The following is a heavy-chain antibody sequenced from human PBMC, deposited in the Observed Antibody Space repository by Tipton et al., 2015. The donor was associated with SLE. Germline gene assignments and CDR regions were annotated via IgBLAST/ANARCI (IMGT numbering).Heavy chain of an antibody. D-gene: IGHD3-3*01. Sequence: TLSLTCTVSGGSISSGYYWGWIRQPPGKGLEWIGSIYHSGSTYYNPSLKSRVTISVDTSKNQFSLKLSSVTAADTAVYYCARAGGFWSGYSNWFDPWGQGTLVTVSS. J-gene: IGHJ5*02. CDR2: IYHSGST. V-gene: IGHV4-38-2*02. CDR1: GGSISSGYY. CDR3: ARAGGFWSGYSNWFDP.